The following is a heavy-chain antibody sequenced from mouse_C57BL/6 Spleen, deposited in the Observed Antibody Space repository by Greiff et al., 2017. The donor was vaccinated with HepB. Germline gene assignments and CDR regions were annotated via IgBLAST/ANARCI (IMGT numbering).Heavy chain of an antibody. D-gene: IGHD4-1*01. V-gene: IGHV5-9*01. CDR2: ISGGGGNT. CDR1: GFTFSSYT. CDR3: ARHETVFAY. Sequence: EVMLVESGGGLVKPGGSLKLSCAASGFTFSSYTMSWVRQTPEKRLEWVATISGGGGNTYYPDSVKGRFTISRDNANNTLYLQMSSLGSEDTALYYCARHETVFAYWGQGTLVTVSA. J-gene: IGHJ3*01.